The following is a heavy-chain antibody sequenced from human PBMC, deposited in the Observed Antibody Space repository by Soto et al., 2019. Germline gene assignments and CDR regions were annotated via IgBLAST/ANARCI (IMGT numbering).Heavy chain of an antibody. V-gene: IGHV4-31*03. Sequence: SETLSLTCTVSGGSISSGGYYWSWIRQHPGKGLEWIGYIYYSGSTYYNPSLKSRVTISVDTSKNQFSLKLSSVTAADTAVYYCARYYYDSSGYFDYWGQGTLVTVYS. CDR3: ARYYYDSSGYFDY. D-gene: IGHD3-22*01. J-gene: IGHJ4*02. CDR2: IYYSGST. CDR1: GGSISSGGYY.